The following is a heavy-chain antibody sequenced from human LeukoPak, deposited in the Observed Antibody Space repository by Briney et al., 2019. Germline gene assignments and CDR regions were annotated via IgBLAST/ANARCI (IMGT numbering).Heavy chain of an antibody. CDR1: GFTFSRYS. J-gene: IGHJ3*02. CDR2: ISISSNYI. V-gene: IGHV3-21*01. CDR3: AKITPLGGATTDDAFDI. Sequence: GGSLRLSCAASGFTFSRYSMNWVRQAPGKGLEWVSSISISSNYIYYTDSVKGRCTISRDNGKNSLYLQMNNLRAEDTAVYYCAKITPLGGATTDDAFDIWGQGTMVTVSS. D-gene: IGHD1-26*01.